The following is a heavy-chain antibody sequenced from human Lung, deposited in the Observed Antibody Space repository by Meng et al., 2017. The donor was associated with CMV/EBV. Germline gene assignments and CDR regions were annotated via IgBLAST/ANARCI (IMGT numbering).Heavy chain of an antibody. V-gene: IGHV4-4*02. Sequence: RGAGPGRGKPSGTSSFTCAVTGGSTSSSTWWSWVRQPPGKGLEWIGEIYHSGSTNYNPSLKSRVTISVDKSKNQFSLKLSSVTAADTAVYYCASFPPPGKQWLVTDYWGQGTLVTVSS. CDR3: ASFPPPGKQWLVTDY. CDR1: GGSTSSSTW. D-gene: IGHD6-19*01. J-gene: IGHJ4*02. CDR2: IYHSGST.